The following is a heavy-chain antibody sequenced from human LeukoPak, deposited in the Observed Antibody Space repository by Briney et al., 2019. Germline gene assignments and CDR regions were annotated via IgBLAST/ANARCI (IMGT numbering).Heavy chain of an antibody. Sequence: QPGGSLRLSCSASGFAFSSYSMNWVRQAPGKGLEWDSYITSSSSAIYYAGSVKGRFTNSRDNAKNSLYLQMNSLRAEDTAVYYCARKSGSSGYPFDYWGQGTVVTVSS. CDR2: ITSSSSAI. CDR1: GFAFSSYS. CDR3: ARKSGSSGYPFDY. V-gene: IGHV3-48*01. J-gene: IGHJ4*02. D-gene: IGHD3-22*01.